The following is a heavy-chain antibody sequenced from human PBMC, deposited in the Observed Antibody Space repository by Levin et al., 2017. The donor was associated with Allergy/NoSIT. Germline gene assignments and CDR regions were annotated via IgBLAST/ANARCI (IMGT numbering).Heavy chain of an antibody. CDR1: GGSFGGYY. Sequence: SQTFSLTCAVYGGSFGGYYWSWIRQSPGKGLEWIVEISHRGFTTYNPSLASRVTISVDTSRNQFSVGLNSVTAADTAMYYCAVFSLRYGAFDIWGQGTMVTVSS. J-gene: IGHJ3*02. D-gene: IGHD4-17*01. V-gene: IGHV4-34*01. CDR2: ISHRGFT. CDR3: AVFSLRYGAFDI.